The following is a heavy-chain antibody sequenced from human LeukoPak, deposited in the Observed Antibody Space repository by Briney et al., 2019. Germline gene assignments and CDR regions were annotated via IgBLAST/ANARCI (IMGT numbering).Heavy chain of an antibody. CDR1: GYSFSTYW. J-gene: IGHJ4*02. Sequence: GESLKISCKGSGYSFSTYWIGWVRQMPGKGLEWMGIIYPGDSETRYSPSFHGQVTVSVDKSINTAYLQWSSLKASDTAMYYCARQGLAYYYDSSGYSDYWGQGTLVTVSS. V-gene: IGHV5-51*01. D-gene: IGHD3-22*01. CDR2: IYPGDSET. CDR3: ARQGLAYYYDSSGYSDY.